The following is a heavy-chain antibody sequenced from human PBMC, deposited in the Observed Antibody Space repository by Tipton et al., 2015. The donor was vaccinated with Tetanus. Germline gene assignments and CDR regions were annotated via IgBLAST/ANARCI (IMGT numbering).Heavy chain of an antibody. Sequence: QLVQSGAEVKKPGASVKVSCKASGYTFRRYGLNWVRQAPGQGLEWMGWISPFNENVNYAEKFRGRLTMTTDRSTATVYMDLRSLKSDDTAIYYCARGRGLGPHEYLEHWGQGTLVTVS. V-gene: IGHV1-18*01. D-gene: IGHD3/OR15-3a*01. CDR2: ISPFNENV. J-gene: IGHJ5*02. CDR3: ARGRGLGPHEYLEH. CDR1: GYTFRRYG.